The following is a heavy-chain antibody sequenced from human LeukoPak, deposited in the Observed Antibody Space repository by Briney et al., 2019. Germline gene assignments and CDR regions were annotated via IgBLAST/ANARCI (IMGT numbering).Heavy chain of an antibody. D-gene: IGHD2-15*01. J-gene: IGHJ4*02. CDR1: GGSISSGSYY. V-gene: IGHV4-61*02. CDR2: IYTSGST. CDR3: ARGYCSGGSCYLDY. Sequence: SETLSLTCTVSGGSISSGSYYWSWIRQPAGKGLEWIGRIYTSGSTNYNPSLKSRVTISVGTSKNQFSLKLSSVTAADTAVYYCARGYCSGGSCYLDYWGQGTLVTVSS.